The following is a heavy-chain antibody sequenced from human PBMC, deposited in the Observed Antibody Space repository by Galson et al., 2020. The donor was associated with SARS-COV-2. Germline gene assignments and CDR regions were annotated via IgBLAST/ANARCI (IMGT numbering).Heavy chain of an antibody. CDR1: GFTFSDHY. Sequence: GGYLRLTSAASGFTFSDHYMNWLRQAPGKGLEWISYIDNSGDLIYYADSVQGRFIISRDNANNAVYLQINNLRVEDTAVYYCGRGGDASSWWRGTLIDIWGQGVLVTVSS. CDR2: IDNSGDLI. D-gene: IGHD6-13*01. V-gene: IGHV3-11*01. J-gene: IGHJ5*02. CDR3: GRGGDASSWWRGTLIDI.